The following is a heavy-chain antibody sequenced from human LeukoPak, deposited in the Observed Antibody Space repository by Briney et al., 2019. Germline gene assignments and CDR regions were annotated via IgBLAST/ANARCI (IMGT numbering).Heavy chain of an antibody. CDR2: ISQDANEGT. V-gene: IGHV4-34*01. J-gene: IGHJ4*02. CDR3: ATGIDRSKTGY. Sequence: SETLSLTCVMYGGSLSASHWSWVRQPPGRGLEWIGEISQDANEGTNYNPSLKSRVTVSLDTSKNQFSLTLNSVTAADTAVYYCATGIDRSKTGYWGQGTLVTVSS. CDR1: GGSLSASH. D-gene: IGHD2-2*01.